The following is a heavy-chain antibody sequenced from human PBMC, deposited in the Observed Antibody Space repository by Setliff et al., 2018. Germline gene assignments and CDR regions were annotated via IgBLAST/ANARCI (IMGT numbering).Heavy chain of an antibody. D-gene: IGHD2-15*01. CDR3: AISTLSICSGGTCPNVFDV. CDR2: ISSYNDIT. Sequence: ASVKVSCKASGYILNSYGISWVRQAPGQGLEWMGWISSYNDITNYAQRFQGSVTLTTDMSTSAAYMELRSLGSDDTAVYYCAISTLSICSGGTCPNVFDVWGQGTMVTVSS. J-gene: IGHJ3*01. V-gene: IGHV1-18*01. CDR1: GYILNSYG.